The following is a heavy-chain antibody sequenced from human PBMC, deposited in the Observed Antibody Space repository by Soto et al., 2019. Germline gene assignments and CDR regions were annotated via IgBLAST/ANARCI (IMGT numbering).Heavy chain of an antibody. CDR1: GGSISSYY. V-gene: IGHV4-59*01. CDR3: ARRWGYSFDY. Sequence: QVQLQESGPGLVKPSETLSLTCTVYGGSISSYYWSWIRQPPGKGLEWIGDIYYSGSTNYNPSLKSRVTISVDTSKNQFSLKLSSVTAADTAVYYCARRWGYSFDYWGQGTLVTVSS. D-gene: IGHD3-22*01. J-gene: IGHJ4*02. CDR2: IYYSGST.